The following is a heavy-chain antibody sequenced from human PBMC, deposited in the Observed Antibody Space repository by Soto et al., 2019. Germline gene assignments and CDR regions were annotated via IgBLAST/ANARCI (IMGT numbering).Heavy chain of an antibody. CDR3: CVEMATIGSYYCYGLDV. V-gene: IGHV5-51*01. Sequence: GESLKISCKGSGYSFTSYWIGWVRQMPGKGLEWMGIIYPGDSDTRYSPSFQGQVTISADKSISTAYLQWSSLKASDTAMYYCCVEMATIGSYYCYGLDVWAQGTTVTVSS. D-gene: IGHD5-12*01. CDR2: IYPGDSDT. CDR1: GYSFTSYW. J-gene: IGHJ6*02.